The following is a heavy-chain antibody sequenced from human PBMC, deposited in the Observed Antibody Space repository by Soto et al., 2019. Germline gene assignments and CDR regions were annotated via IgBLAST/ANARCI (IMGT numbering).Heavy chain of an antibody. CDR1: GFTFSSYN. V-gene: IGHV3-30*18. D-gene: IGHD6-13*01. CDR3: SKDKGIPAQKYYFDY. Sequence: QVQLVESGGGVVQPGRSLRLSCAASGFTFSSYNMHWVRQAPGKGLEWVALISYDGSNKYYADSVKGRFTISRDNSKNTLYLQMNSLTAEDTALYYCSKDKGIPAQKYYFDYWGQGTLVTVSS. CDR2: ISYDGSNK. J-gene: IGHJ4*02.